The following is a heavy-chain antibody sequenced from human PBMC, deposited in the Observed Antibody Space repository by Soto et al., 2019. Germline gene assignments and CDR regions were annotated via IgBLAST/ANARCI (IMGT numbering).Heavy chain of an antibody. CDR1: GYTFTGYY. CDR2: INPNSGGT. D-gene: IGHD3-10*01. J-gene: IGHJ6*02. CDR3: ARGGSLWFGELSAYYYGMDV. Sequence: QVQLVQSGAEVKKPGASVKVSCKASGYTFTGYYMHWVRQAPGQGLEWMGWINPNSGGTNYAQKFQSWVTMTRDTSISTAYMELSRLRSDDTAVYYCARGGSLWFGELSAYYYGMDVWGQGTTVTVSS. V-gene: IGHV1-2*04.